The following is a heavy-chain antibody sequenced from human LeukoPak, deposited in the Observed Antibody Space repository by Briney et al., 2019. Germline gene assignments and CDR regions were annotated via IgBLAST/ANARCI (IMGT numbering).Heavy chain of an antibody. CDR1: GGSISSYY. D-gene: IGHD2-15*01. CDR2: IYYSGST. V-gene: IGHV4-59*12. J-gene: IGHJ1*01. Sequence: SETLSLTCTVSGGSISSYYWSWIRQPPGKGLEWIGYIYYSGSTNYNPSLKSRVTISVDTSKNQFSLKLSSVTAADTAVYYCARDARSYSNEYFQHWGQGTLVTVSS. CDR3: ARDARSYSNEYFQH.